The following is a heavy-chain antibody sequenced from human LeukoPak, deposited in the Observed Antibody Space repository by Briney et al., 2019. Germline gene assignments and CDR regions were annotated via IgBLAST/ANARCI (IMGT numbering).Heavy chain of an antibody. CDR3: ARERIAAAATDY. D-gene: IGHD6-13*01. CDR2: ISSSSSHI. Sequence: GGSLRLSCAASGFTFSSYSMNWVRQAPGKGLEWVSSISSSSSHIYYADSVKGRFTISRDNAKNSLYLQMNSLRAEDTAVYYCARERIAAAATDYWGQGTLVTVSS. J-gene: IGHJ4*02. V-gene: IGHV3-21*01. CDR1: GFTFSSYS.